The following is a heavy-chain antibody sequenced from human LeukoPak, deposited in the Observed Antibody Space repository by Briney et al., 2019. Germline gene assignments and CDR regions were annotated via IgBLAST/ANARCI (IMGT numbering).Heavy chain of an antibody. D-gene: IGHD6-6*01. CDR1: GFTFDDYA. CDR2: ISWNSGSI. CDR3: AKGAEYSSSSPFDY. V-gene: IGHV3-9*03. J-gene: IGHJ4*02. Sequence: GRSLRLSCAASGFTFDDYAMHWVRQAPGKGLEWVPGISWNSGSIGYADSVKGRFTISRDNAKNSLYLQMNSLRAEDMALYYCAKGAEYSSSSPFDYWGQGTLVTVSS.